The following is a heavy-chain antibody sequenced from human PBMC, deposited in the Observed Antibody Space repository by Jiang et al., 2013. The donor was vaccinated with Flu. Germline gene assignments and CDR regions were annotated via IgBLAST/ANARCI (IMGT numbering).Heavy chain of an antibody. CDR2: MFYSGGNT. J-gene: IGHJ6*04. CDR3: ARRGYSYGGVYYYYGMDV. Sequence: GSGLVKPSETLSLTCTVSGGSISNYYWSWIRQPPGKGLEWIGYMFYSGGNTNYNPSLKSRVTISVDTSKNQVSLKLRSVTAADTAVYYCARRGYSYGGVYYYYGMDVWGKGITVTVSS. V-gene: IGHV4-59*08. CDR1: GGSISNYY. D-gene: IGHD5-18*01.